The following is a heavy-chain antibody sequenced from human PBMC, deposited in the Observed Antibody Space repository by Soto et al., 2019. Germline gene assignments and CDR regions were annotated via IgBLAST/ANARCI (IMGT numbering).Heavy chain of an antibody. D-gene: IGHD4-17*01. J-gene: IGHJ6*02. Sequence: SETLSLTCTVSGGSVSSGNYFWSWIRQPPGKGLEWIGYIHSSGSTNYNPSLKSRVTISADTSRDQFSLKLTSVTAADTAVYYCAILTKPTAVTTAFRGGYGLDVWGQGTAVTVSS. V-gene: IGHV4-61*01. CDR3: AILTKPTAVTTAFRGGYGLDV. CDR1: GGSVSSGNYF. CDR2: IHSSGST.